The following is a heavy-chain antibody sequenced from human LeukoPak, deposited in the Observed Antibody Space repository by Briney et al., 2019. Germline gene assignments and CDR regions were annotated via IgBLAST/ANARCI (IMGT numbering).Heavy chain of an antibody. CDR1: GGTFISYA. V-gene: IGHV1-69*13. J-gene: IGHJ4*02. CDR3: ARDLGASGSPLDY. CDR2: IIPIFGTA. D-gene: IGHD1-26*01. Sequence: SVKVSCEASGGTFISYAISWVRQAPGQGLEWMGGIIPIFGTANYAQKFQGRVTITADESTSTAYMELSSLRSEDTAVYYCARDLGASGSPLDYWGQGTLVTVSS.